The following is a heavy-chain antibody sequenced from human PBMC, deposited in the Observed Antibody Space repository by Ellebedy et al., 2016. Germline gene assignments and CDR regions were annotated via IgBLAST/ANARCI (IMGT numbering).Heavy chain of an antibody. CDR3: ARDRPPNSYGRDRGLTFDY. V-gene: IGHV1-18*01. Sequence: ASVKVSCKASGYTFTSYDISWVRQAPGQGLEWMGWISVYNGNSSYAQKLQGRVTMTTDTSTSTAYMELRRLRSDDTAVYYCARDRPPNSYGRDRGLTFDYWGQGTLVTVSS. CDR2: ISVYNGNS. J-gene: IGHJ4*02. CDR1: GYTFTSYD. D-gene: IGHD5-18*01.